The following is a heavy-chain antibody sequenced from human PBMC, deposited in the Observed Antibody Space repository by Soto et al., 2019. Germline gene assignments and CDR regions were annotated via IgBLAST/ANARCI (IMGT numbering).Heavy chain of an antibody. CDR2: ISSGGTTT. CDR1: GFTFGSHW. J-gene: IGHJ4*02. Sequence: GGSLRLSCAASGFTFGSHWMHWVRQAPGKGLVYVSRISSGGTTTNYAESVKGRFTISRDNARNTLYLQMNSLRVEDTAVYYCARFGTSYDTSGFLYWGQGTPVTVSS. V-gene: IGHV3-74*01. D-gene: IGHD3-22*01. CDR3: ARFGTSYDTSGFLY.